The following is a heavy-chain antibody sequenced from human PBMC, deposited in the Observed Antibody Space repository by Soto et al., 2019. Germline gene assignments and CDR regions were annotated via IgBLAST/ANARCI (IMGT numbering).Heavy chain of an antibody. CDR2: IDPSDSYT. D-gene: IGHD6-13*01. V-gene: IGHV5-10-1*01. J-gene: IGHJ4*02. CDR1: GYSFTSYW. CDR3: ARHGSRRDDRIAPDY. Sequence: PGESLKISCKGSGYSFTSYWISWVRQMPGKGLEWMGRIDPSDSYTNYSPSFQGHVTISADKSISTAYLQWSSLKASDTAMYYCARHGSRRDDRIAPDYWGQGTLVTVSS.